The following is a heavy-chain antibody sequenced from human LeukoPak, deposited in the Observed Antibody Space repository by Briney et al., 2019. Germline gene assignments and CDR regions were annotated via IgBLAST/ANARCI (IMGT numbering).Heavy chain of an antibody. J-gene: IGHJ4*02. CDR3: ARYYGSGRDGDY. Sequence: SETLSLTCTVSGGSISSYYWSWIRQPPGRGLEWIGSIFYDGSSDYNPSLKSRVTISVDTSKNKFSLKVNSVTAADTAVYFCARYYGSGRDGDYWGQGTLVTVSS. CDR1: GGSISSYY. V-gene: IGHV4-59*04. D-gene: IGHD3-10*01. CDR2: IFYDGSS.